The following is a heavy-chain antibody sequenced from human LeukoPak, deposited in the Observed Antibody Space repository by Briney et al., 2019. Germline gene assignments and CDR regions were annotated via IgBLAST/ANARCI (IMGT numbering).Heavy chain of an antibody. CDR1: GYSFTSYW. V-gene: IGHV5-51*01. D-gene: IGHD1-26*01. Sequence: GESLKISCKGSGYSFTSYWIGWVRQMPGKDLEWMGVIYPGDSDIRYSPSFQGQVTISADKSISTAYLQWSSLKASDTAMYYCARPCTGSYFGGGYWGQGALVTVSP. CDR3: ARPCTGSYFGGGY. J-gene: IGHJ4*02. CDR2: IYPGDSDI.